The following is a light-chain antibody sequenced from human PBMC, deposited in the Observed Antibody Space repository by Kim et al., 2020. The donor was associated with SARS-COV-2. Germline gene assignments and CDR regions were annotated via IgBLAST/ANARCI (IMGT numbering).Light chain of an antibody. CDR2: DVS. CDR3: CSYAGSYSWV. CDR1: RSDVGVYNY. V-gene: IGLV2-11*01. Sequence: FTFSCTGSRSDVGVYNYVSWYQQHPGKAPKLMIYDVSKRPSGVPDRFSGSKSGNTASLTISGLQAEYEADYYCCSYAGSYSWVFGGGTQLTVL. J-gene: IGLJ3*02.